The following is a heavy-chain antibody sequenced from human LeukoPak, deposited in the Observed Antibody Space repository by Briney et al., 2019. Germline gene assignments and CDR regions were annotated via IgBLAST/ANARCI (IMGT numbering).Heavy chain of an antibody. V-gene: IGHV3-48*03. D-gene: IGHD3-9*01. CDR1: GFSFSTYN. Sequence: TGGSLRLSCEASGFSFSTYNMNWVRQAPGKGLEWVSFISSSGNTRHYTESVEGRFSISRDNAKNSLYLQMSSLRAEDTGVYYCARDYNDPPGYDNPNDAFDVWGQGTMVTVSS. CDR3: ARDYNDPPGYDNPNDAFDV. CDR2: ISSSGNTR. J-gene: IGHJ3*01.